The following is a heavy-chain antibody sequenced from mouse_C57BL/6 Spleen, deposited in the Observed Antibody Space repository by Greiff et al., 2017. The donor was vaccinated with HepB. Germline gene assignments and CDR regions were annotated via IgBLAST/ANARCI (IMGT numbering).Heavy chain of an antibody. Sequence: EVKLMESGPGLVKPSQSLSLTCSVTGYSITSGYYWNWIRQFPGNKLEWMGYISYDGSNNYNPSLKNRISITRDTSKNQFFLKLNSVTTEDTATYYCARGAQATWFAYWGQGTLVTVSA. J-gene: IGHJ3*01. V-gene: IGHV3-6*01. CDR1: GYSITSGYY. CDR2: ISYDGSN. D-gene: IGHD3-2*02. CDR3: ARGAQATWFAY.